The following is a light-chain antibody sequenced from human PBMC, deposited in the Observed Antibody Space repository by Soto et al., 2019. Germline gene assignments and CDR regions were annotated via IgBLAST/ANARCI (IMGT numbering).Light chain of an antibody. CDR3: QQYGSSPTWT. CDR1: QTVSSSY. J-gene: IGKJ1*01. CDR2: GAS. V-gene: IGKV3-20*01. Sequence: EILLTQSPGTLCLSPGERAALSCRASQTVSSSYLACCQQKPGQAPRLFLYGASSRATGIPASFSRSGSWTDLTLIISRLEPEDFSVYDYQQYGSSPTWTFCQGTKVNI.